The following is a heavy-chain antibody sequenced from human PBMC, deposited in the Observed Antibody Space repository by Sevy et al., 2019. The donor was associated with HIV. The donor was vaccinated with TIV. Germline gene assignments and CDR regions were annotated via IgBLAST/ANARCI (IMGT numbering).Heavy chain of an antibody. D-gene: IGHD6-19*01. CDR3: TQWSGSQSIFDY. CDR2: TKSKAHGGTT. J-gene: IGHJ4*02. CDR1: GFTLGDDG. Sequence: GGSLRLSCTASGFTLGDDGMSWVLQAPGKGLEWISFTKSKAHGGTTENAASVKGRFTISRDDSKSIIYLQMNNLKIEDTAVYYCTQWSGSQSIFDYWGQGTLVTVSS. V-gene: IGHV3-49*04.